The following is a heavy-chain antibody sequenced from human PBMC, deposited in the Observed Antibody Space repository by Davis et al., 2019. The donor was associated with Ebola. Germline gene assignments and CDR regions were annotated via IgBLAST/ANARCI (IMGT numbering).Heavy chain of an antibody. CDR2: IYYSGST. CDR3: ARGSQWLGPDY. J-gene: IGHJ4*02. V-gene: IGHV4-61*08. CDR1: GGSASSGGYY. D-gene: IGHD6-19*01. Sequence: MPSQTLSPTCTLSGGSASSGGYYWNWLRQPPGKGLERIGYIYYSGSTDYSPSLRGRVTISLDTSKNQFSLRLSSVTAADTAVYYCARGSQWLGPDYWGQGTLVTVSS.